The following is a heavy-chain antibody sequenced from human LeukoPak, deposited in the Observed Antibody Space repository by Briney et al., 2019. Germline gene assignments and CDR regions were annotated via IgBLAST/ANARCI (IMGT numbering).Heavy chain of an antibody. V-gene: IGHV4-61*08. CDR3: ARAGSWTINWFDP. J-gene: IGHJ5*02. D-gene: IGHD6-13*01. CDR1: GGSISSGGYY. CDR2: IYYSGST. Sequence: SQTLSLTCTVSGGSISSGGYYWSWIRQHPGKGLEWIGYIYYSGSTNYNPSLKSRVTISVDTSKNQFSLKLSSVTAADTAVYYCARAGSWTINWFDPWGQGTLVTVSS.